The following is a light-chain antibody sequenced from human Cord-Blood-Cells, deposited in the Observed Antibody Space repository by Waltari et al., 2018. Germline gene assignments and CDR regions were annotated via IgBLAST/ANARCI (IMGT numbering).Light chain of an antibody. CDR2: QDS. CDR3: QALDSSIVV. J-gene: IGLJ2*01. CDR1: KLGAKY. V-gene: IGLV3-1*01. Sequence: SYALTQPPSVSVSPGQTASISCSGDKLGAKYACWYQQKPGQSPVLVIYQDSKRPSGIPERFSGSNSGNTASLTISGTRAMDEADYYGQALDSSIVVFGGGTKLTAL.